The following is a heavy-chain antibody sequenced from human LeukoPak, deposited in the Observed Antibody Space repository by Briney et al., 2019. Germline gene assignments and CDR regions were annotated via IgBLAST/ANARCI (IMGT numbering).Heavy chain of an antibody. J-gene: IGHJ4*02. V-gene: IGHV3-7*01. CDR2: IKQDGSEK. CDR1: GLTFSFYS. D-gene: IGHD3-10*01. Sequence: GGSLRLSCAASGLTFSFYSMNWVRQAPGKGLEWVANIKQDGSEKYYVDSVKGRFTISRDNAKNSLYLQMNSLRAEDTAVYYCARGAYGSGSPKVYWGQGTLVTVSS. CDR3: ARGAYGSGSPKVY.